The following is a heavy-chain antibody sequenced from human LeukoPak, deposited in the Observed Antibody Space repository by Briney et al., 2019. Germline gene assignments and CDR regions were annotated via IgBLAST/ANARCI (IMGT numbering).Heavy chain of an antibody. CDR3: AREGLMVRGVGGFDY. CDR1: GFTFSSYE. J-gene: IGHJ4*02. V-gene: IGHV3-48*03. D-gene: IGHD3-10*01. CDR2: ISSSGSTI. Sequence: GGSLRLSCAASGFTFSSYEMNWVRQAPGEGLEWVSYISSSGSTIYYADSVKGRFTISRDNAKNSLYLQMNSLRAEDTAVYYCAREGLMVRGVGGFDYWGQGTLVTVSS.